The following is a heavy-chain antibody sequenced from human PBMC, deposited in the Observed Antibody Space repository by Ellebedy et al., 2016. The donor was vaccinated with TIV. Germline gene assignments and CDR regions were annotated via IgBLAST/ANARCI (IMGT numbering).Heavy chain of an antibody. D-gene: IGHD5-24*01. CDR2: MTSQVEAETT. CDR3: TTEPNGYRNFDY. V-gene: IGHV3-15*01. J-gene: IGHJ4*02. CDR1: GFTIRNGR. Sequence: GGSLRLSXVASGFTIRNGRMAWVRQAPGKGLEWLGHMTSQVEAETTDYAAPVKGRFTISRDDSENTLYLHMNSLKREDTGIYYCTTEPNGYRNFDYWGQGLRVTVSS.